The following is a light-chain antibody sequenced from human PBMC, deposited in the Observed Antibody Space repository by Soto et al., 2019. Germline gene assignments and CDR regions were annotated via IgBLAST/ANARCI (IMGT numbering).Light chain of an antibody. Sequence: QSVLTQPPSVSGAPGQRVTISCTGSSSNIGAGYDVHWYQQLPGTAPKLLIYGNSNRPSGVPDRFSGSKSGTSASLAITGLRAEDEAYDYCQSYDSSLSGWVFGGGTKLTVL. CDR1: SSNIGAGYD. CDR2: GNS. CDR3: QSYDSSLSGWV. V-gene: IGLV1-40*01. J-gene: IGLJ3*02.